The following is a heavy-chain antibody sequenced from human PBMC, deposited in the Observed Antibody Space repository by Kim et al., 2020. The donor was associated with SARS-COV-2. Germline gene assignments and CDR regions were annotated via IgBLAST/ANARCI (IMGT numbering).Heavy chain of an antibody. V-gene: IGHV3-23*01. CDR3: VKSFAWSFDY. CDR2: ISVAGGGAR. CDR1: GFAFATYG. D-gene: IGHD2-15*01. J-gene: IGHJ4*02. Sequence: GGSLRLSCSASGFAFATYGMNWVRQAPGKGLQWVSSISVAGGGARNYADSVKGRFTISRDNSKNTLYLQMNSLGADDTATYYCVKSFAWSFDYWGQGALVTVSS.